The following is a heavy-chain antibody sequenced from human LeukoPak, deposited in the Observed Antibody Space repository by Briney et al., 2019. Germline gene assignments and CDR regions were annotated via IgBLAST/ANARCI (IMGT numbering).Heavy chain of an antibody. CDR1: GFTFSSYS. CDR2: ISSSSSYI. CDR3: ARAGYSSGPNGFDY. J-gene: IGHJ4*02. V-gene: IGHV3-21*01. Sequence: KPGGSLRLSCAASGFTFSSYSMNWVRQAPGKGLEWVSSISSSSSYIYYADSVKGRFTISRDNAKNSLYLQMDSLRAEDTAVYYCARAGYSSGPNGFDYWGQGTLVTVSS. D-gene: IGHD6-19*01.